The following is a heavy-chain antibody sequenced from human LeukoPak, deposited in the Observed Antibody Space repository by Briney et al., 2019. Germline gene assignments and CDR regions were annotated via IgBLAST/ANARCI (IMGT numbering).Heavy chain of an antibody. Sequence: SGTLSLTCAVSGGSISSSNWWSWVRQPPGKGLEWIGEIYHSGSTNYNPSLKSRVTISVDKSKNQFSLKLSSVTAADTAVYYCARRTGKGTTWDYFDYWGQGTLVTVSS. V-gene: IGHV4-4*02. D-gene: IGHD4-17*01. CDR1: GGSISSSNW. CDR2: IYHSGST. CDR3: ARRTGKGTTWDYFDY. J-gene: IGHJ4*02.